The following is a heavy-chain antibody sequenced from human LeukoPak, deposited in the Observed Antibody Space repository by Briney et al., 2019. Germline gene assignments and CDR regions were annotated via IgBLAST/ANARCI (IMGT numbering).Heavy chain of an antibody. CDR3: ARAGGFGELFTFVDY. CDR2: ISSSSSYI. J-gene: IGHJ4*02. CDR1: GFTFSSYS. V-gene: IGHV3-21*01. D-gene: IGHD3-10*01. Sequence: GGSLRLSCAASGFTFSSYSMNWVRQATGKGLEWVSSISSSSSYIYYADSVKGRFTISRDNAKNSLYLQMNSLRAEDTAVYYCARAGGFGELFTFVDYWGQGTLVTVSS.